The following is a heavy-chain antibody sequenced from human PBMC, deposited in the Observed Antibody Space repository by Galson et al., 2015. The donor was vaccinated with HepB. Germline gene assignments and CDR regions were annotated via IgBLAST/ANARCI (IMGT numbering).Heavy chain of an antibody. J-gene: IGHJ4*02. Sequence: SLRLSCAASGITFSGYWMHWVRQAPGKGLVWVARINSDGSSRYYADSVRGRFTISRDNARNTLFLQMDSLRAEDTALFYCARHSGTYLDYWGQGTLVTASS. CDR3: ARHSGTYLDY. V-gene: IGHV3-74*01. CDR1: GITFSGYW. CDR2: INSDGSSR. D-gene: IGHD1-26*01.